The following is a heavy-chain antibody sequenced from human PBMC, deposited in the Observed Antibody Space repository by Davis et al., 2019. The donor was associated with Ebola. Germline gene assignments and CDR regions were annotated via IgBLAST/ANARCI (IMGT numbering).Heavy chain of an antibody. CDR1: GFTFSNYA. D-gene: IGHD4/OR15-4a*01. V-gene: IGHV3-23*01. J-gene: IGHJ4*02. CDR2: ISAVGYNT. Sequence: PGGSLRLSCAASGFTFSNYAMSWVRQAPGKGPEWVSGISAVGYNTYHADSVRGRFTIPRDNSKNTLYLQMNSLSGDDTAVYYCASVDYADHEFDNWGQGTLVTVSS. CDR3: ASVDYADHEFDN.